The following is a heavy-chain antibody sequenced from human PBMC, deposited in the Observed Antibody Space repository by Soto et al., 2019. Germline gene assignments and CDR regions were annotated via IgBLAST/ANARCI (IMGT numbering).Heavy chain of an antibody. V-gene: IGHV3-30-3*01. D-gene: IGHD3-3*01. Sequence: QVQLVASGGRVVQPGRSLRLSCAASGFIFNRYAIHWVRQTPGKGLEWVAVISKDGSVQYYADSVRGRFIISRDKSKDTVYLEMNSLRAEDTAVFYCARSRSGAVPDSFGYWGQGTLVTVSS. CDR2: ISKDGSVQ. CDR3: ARSRSGAVPDSFGY. J-gene: IGHJ4*02. CDR1: GFIFNRYA.